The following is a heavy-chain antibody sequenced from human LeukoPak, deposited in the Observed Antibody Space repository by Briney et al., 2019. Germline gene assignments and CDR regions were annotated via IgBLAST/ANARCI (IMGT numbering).Heavy chain of an antibody. Sequence: PGRSLRLSCAASGFIFSNYGMHGVRQAPGKGLEWVAVISYDGSNEYYADSVKGRFTISRDTSKNTLYLQMNSLRAEDTALYYCARKFLTGRLIDYWGQGTLVTVSS. V-gene: IGHV3-30*03. CDR3: ARKFLTGRLIDY. CDR1: GFIFSNYG. D-gene: IGHD7-27*01. J-gene: IGHJ4*02. CDR2: ISYDGSNE.